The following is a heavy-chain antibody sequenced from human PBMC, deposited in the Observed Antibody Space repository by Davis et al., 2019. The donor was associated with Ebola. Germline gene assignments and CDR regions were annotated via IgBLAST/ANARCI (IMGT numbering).Heavy chain of an antibody. J-gene: IGHJ5*02. CDR1: GGTFSSYA. Sequence: AASVKVSCKASGGTFSSYAISWVRQAPGQGLEWMGRIIPILGIANYAQKFQGRVTITADASSTTVYLDLSSLTSDDTAIYYCARGGIMLAANNFFNSWGQGTLVTVSS. V-gene: IGHV1-69*04. D-gene: IGHD6-25*01. CDR2: IIPILGIA. CDR3: ARGGIMLAANNFFNS.